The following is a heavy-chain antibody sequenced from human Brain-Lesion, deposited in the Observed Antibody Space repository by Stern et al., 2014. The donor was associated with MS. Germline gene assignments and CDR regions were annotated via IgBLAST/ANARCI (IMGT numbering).Heavy chain of an antibody. CDR3: ATLSPGAGGNYYRHFDY. CDR2: FDPEDGET. Sequence: VHLVESGAEVKKPGASVKVSCKVSGYTLTELSMHWVRQAPSKGLEWMGGFDPEDGETIYSQKFQGRVTMTEDTSTDTAYMELSSLRSEDTAVYYCATLSPGAGGNYYRHFDYWGQGTLVTVSS. D-gene: IGHD1-26*01. V-gene: IGHV1-24*01. J-gene: IGHJ4*02. CDR1: GYTLTELS.